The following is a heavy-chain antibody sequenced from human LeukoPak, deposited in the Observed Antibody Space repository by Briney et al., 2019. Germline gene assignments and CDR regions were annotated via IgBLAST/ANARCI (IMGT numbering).Heavy chain of an antibody. CDR1: GGSFSGYY. Sequence: SETLSLTCAVYGGSFSGYYWSWIRQPPGKGLGWIGEINHSGSTNYNPSLKSRVTISVDTSKNQFSLKLSSVTAADTAVYYCALYYYDSSGYSIPFDYWGQGTLVTVSS. CDR3: ALYYYDSSGYSIPFDY. J-gene: IGHJ4*02. D-gene: IGHD3-22*01. V-gene: IGHV4-34*01. CDR2: INHSGST.